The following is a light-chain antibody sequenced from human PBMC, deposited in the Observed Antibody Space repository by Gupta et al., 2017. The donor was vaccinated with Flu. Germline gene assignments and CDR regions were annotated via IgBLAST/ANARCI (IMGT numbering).Light chain of an antibody. CDR1: QSVSSSY. CDR3: QQNGSPPYRHS. J-gene: IGKJ2*03. Sequence: EIVLTQSPGTLSLSPGDRATLSCRASQSVSSSYLAWYQQKPGQAPRLIIYAASTRATGIPDRFSGSGSGTDFTLTISRLEPEDFAVYYCQQNGSPPYRHSFGQGTKLEIK. CDR2: AAS. V-gene: IGKV3-20*01.